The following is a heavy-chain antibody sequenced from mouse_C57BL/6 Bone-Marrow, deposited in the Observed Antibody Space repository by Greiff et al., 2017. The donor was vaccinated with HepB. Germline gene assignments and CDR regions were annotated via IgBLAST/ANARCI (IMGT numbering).Heavy chain of an antibody. D-gene: IGHD1-1*01. J-gene: IGHJ2*01. CDR2: IDPSDSYT. CDR3: ARFFITTVVAKGFDY. CDR1: GYTFTSYW. V-gene: IGHV1-50*01. Sequence: VQLQQPGAELVKPGASVKLSCKASGYTFTSYWMQWVKQRPGQGLEWIGEIDPSDSYTNYNQKFKGKATLTVDTSSSTAYMQLSSLTSEDSAVYYCARFFITTVVAKGFDYWGQGTTLTVSS.